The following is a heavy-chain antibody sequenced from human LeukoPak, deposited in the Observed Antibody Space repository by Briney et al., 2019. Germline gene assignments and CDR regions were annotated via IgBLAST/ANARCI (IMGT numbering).Heavy chain of an antibody. D-gene: IGHD4-11*01. V-gene: IGHV4-4*08. CDR1: GGSITSYY. CDR3: ARELYTNHDLLWFDP. CDR2: VSSSGNT. Sequence: SETLSLTCTVSGGSITSYYWSWIRQPPGEGLEYIGYVSSSGNTNYNPSLKSRVTISLDTSKNQFSLKLRSVTAADTAVYYCARELYTNHDLLWFDPWGQGTVVTVSS. J-gene: IGHJ5*02.